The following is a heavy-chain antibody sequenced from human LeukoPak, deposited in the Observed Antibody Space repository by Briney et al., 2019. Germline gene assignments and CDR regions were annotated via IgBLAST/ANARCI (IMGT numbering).Heavy chain of an antibody. J-gene: IGHJ4*02. D-gene: IGHD2-15*01. CDR2: INHSGST. CDR1: GDYISGSNSSATYY. V-gene: IGHV4-34*01. CDR3: ARGSRRLVVAAANYFDY. Sequence: MPSQTLSLACTVSGDYISGSNSSATYYWSWIRQPPGKGLEWIGEINHSGSTNYNPSLKSRVTISVDTSKNQFSLKLSSVTAADTAVYYCARGSRRLVVAAANYFDYWGQGTLVTVSS.